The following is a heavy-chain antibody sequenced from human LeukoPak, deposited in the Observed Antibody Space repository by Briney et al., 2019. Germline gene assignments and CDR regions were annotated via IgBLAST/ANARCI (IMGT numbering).Heavy chain of an antibody. CDR3: ARDGALDF. CDR2: INPNSGGT. J-gene: IGHJ4*02. Sequence: ASVKVSCKASGYTFTDYYMHWVRQAPGQGLEWMEWINPNSGGTKYAQKFQGRVTLTRDTSISTAYMELRGLRSDDTAAYYCARDGALDFWGQGTLVTVSS. CDR1: GYTFTDYY. D-gene: IGHD3-16*01. V-gene: IGHV1-2*02.